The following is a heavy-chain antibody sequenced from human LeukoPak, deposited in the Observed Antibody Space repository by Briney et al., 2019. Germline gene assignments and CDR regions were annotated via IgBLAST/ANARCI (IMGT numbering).Heavy chain of an antibody. Sequence: ASVKVSCKASGYTFTGYYMHWVRQAPGQGLEWMGWINPNSGGTNYAQKFQGRVTMTRDTSISTAYMELSRLRSDDTAVYYCAREYCYDSSGDWYFDLWGRGTLVTVSS. CDR2: INPNSGGT. CDR3: AREYCYDSSGDWYFDL. J-gene: IGHJ2*01. V-gene: IGHV1-2*02. D-gene: IGHD3-22*01. CDR1: GYTFTGYY.